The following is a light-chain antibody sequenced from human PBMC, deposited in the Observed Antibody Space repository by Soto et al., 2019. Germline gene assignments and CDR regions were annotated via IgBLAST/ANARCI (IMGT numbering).Light chain of an antibody. J-gene: IGLJ2*01. CDR1: NSDVGHYNY. CDR2: DVD. CDR3: CSYAGSSWI. V-gene: IGLV2-11*01. Sequence: QSALTQPRSVSGSPGQSVTISCTGTNSDVGHYNYVSWYRQHPGKAPKLIIFDVDKRPSGVPDRFSGSKSGNTASLTISGLQAEDEADYYCCSYAGSSWIFGGGTQLTVL.